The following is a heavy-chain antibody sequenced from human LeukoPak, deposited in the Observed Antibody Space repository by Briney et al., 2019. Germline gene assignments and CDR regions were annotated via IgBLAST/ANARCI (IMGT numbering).Heavy chain of an antibody. D-gene: IGHD3-10*01. CDR1: GGSISSGSYY. V-gene: IGHV4-61*02. Sequence: PSETLSLTCTVSGGSISSGSYYWSWIRQPAGKGLEWIGRIYTSGSTNYNPSLKSRVTISVDTSKNQFSLKLSSVTAADTAVYYCARRRNWFNWFDPWGQGTLVTVSS. J-gene: IGHJ5*02. CDR3: ARRRNWFNWFDP. CDR2: IYTSGST.